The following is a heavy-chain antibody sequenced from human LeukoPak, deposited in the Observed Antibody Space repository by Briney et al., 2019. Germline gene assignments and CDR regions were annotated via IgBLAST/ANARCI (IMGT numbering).Heavy chain of an antibody. Sequence: GGSLRLSCAASGFTFSSYSMNWVRQAPGKGVEWVSSTSSSSSYIYYADSVKGRFTISRDNAKNSLYLQMNSLRAEDTAVYYCARDCSSTSCQEYFQHWGQGTLVTVSS. V-gene: IGHV3-21*01. CDR2: TSSSSSYI. CDR1: GFTFSSYS. J-gene: IGHJ1*01. CDR3: ARDCSSTSCQEYFQH. D-gene: IGHD2-2*01.